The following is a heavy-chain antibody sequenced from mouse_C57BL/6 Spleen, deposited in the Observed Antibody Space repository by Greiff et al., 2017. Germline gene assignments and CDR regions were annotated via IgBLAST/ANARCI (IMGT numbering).Heavy chain of an antibody. J-gene: IGHJ2*01. V-gene: IGHV1-4*01. CDR2: INPSSGYT. CDR1: GYTFTSYT. CDR3: ARLDRFDY. Sequence: VQLQESGAELARPGASVKMSCKASGYTFTSYTMPWVKQRPGQGLEWIGYINPSSGYTKYNQKFKDKATLTADKSSSTAYMQLSSLTSEDSAVYYCARLDRFDYWGQGTTLTVSS.